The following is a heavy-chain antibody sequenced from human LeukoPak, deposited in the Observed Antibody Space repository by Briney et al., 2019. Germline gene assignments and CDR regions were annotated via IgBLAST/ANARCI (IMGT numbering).Heavy chain of an antibody. V-gene: IGHV6-1*01. CDR1: GDSVSSNSAA. D-gene: IGHD3-9*01. CDR2: TYYRSKWYN. Sequence: SQTLSLTCAISGDSVSSNSAAWTWIRQSPSRGLEWLGRTYYRSKWYNNYAVSVKSRITINPDTSKNQFSLQLNSVTPEDTAVHYCARDLTGWAVTRGFDYWGQGTLVTVSP. CDR3: ARDLTGWAVTRGFDY. J-gene: IGHJ4*02.